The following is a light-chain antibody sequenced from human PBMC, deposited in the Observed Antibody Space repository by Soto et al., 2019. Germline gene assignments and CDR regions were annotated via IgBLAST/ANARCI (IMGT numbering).Light chain of an antibody. CDR1: QSVSSN. CDR2: GAS. J-gene: IGKJ5*01. Sequence: EIVMTQSPATLSVSPGERATLSCRASQSVSSNLAWYQQTPGQAPRLLXYGASTRANGIPVRFSGSGSGADLTLTISSLEPEDFAVYDCQQRNIWHPVTFGQGTRLEIK. V-gene: IGKV3-15*01. CDR3: QQRNIWHPVT.